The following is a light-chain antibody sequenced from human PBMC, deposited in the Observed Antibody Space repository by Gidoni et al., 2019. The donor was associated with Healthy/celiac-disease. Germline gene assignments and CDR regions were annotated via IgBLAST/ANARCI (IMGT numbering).Light chain of an antibody. CDR1: SLRSYY. J-gene: IGLJ2*01. CDR3: NSRDRSGNHLV. CDR2: GKN. Sequence: SSELTQDPAVSVALGQTVSITCQGDSLRSYYASWYQQKPGQAPVLVIYGKNNLPSGIPDRFSGSSSGNTASLTITGAQAEDEADYYCNSRDRSGNHLVFGGGTRLTVL. V-gene: IGLV3-19*01.